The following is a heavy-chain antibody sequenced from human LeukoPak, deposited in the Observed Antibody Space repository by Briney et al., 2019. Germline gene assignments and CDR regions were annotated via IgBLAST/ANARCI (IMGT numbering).Heavy chain of an antibody. D-gene: IGHD3-10*01. CDR1: GFTFSSYE. CDR3: ARRGAYYYYGMDV. CDR2: ISSSGSTI. J-gene: IGHJ6*02. V-gene: IGHV3-48*03. Sequence: GGSLRLSCAASGFTFSSYEMNWVRQAPGKGLEWVSYISSSGSTIYYADSVKGRLTISRDNAKTSLYLQMNSLRAEDTAVYYCARRGAYYYYGMDVWGQGTTVTVSS.